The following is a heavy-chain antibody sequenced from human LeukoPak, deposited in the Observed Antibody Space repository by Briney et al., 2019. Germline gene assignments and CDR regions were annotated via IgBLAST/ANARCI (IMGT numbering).Heavy chain of an antibody. V-gene: IGHV4-30-2*01. Sequence: PSETLSLTCAVSGGSISSGGYSWSWIRQPPGKGLEWIGYISHSGSTNYNPSLKSRVTISVDTSKNQFSLKLSSVTAADTAVYYCASSRYNSSGWSSATYYFDYWGQGTLVTVSS. D-gene: IGHD6-19*01. CDR2: ISHSGST. J-gene: IGHJ4*02. CDR1: GGSISSGGYS. CDR3: ASSRYNSSGWSSATYYFDY.